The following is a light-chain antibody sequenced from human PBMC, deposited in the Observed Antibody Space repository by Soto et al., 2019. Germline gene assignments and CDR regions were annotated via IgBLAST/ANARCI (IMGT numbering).Light chain of an antibody. J-gene: IGKJ2*01. CDR3: QQYHNWPLFT. CDR2: GTS. Sequence: EIVMTQSPATLSVSPGERATLSCRASQSVSSNLAWYQQKPGQAPRLLLYGTSIRATGIPARFSGSGSGTEFTLTISSLQSDDFSLYYCQQYHNWPLFTFGQGTKLELK. V-gene: IGKV3-15*01. CDR1: QSVSSN.